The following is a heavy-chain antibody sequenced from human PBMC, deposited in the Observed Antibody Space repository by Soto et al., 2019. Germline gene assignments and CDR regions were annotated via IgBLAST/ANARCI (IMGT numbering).Heavy chain of an antibody. CDR3: ARDQSNSYSSSWYYFDY. V-gene: IGHV4-4*02. J-gene: IGHJ4*02. CDR1: GGSIISRNW. Sequence: SETLPLTCAVSGGSIISRNWWSWVRQPPGKGLEWIGEIYHSGSTNYNPSLKSRVTISVDKSKNQFSLKLSSVTAADTAVYYCARDQSNSYSSSWYYFDYWGQGTLVTVSS. CDR2: IYHSGST. D-gene: IGHD6-13*01.